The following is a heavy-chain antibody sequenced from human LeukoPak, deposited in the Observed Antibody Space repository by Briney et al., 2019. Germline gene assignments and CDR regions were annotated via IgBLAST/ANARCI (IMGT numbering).Heavy chain of an antibody. CDR3: ARTYYYDSSGFQPYYGMDV. CDR2: IYYSGST. D-gene: IGHD3-22*01. J-gene: IGHJ6*02. V-gene: IGHV4-59*08. CDR1: GGSISSYY. Sequence: PSETLSLTCTVSGGSISSYYWSWIRQPPGKGLEWIGYIYYSGSTNYNPSLKSRVTISVDTSKNQFSLKLSSVTAADTAVYYCARTYYYDSSGFQPYYGMDVWGQGTTVTVSS.